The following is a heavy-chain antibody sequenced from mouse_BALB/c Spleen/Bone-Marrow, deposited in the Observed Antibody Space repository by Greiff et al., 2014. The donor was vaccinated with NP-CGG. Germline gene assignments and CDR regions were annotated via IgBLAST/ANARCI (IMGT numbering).Heavy chain of an antibody. CDR1: GYTFSNYW. Sequence: QVQLQQSGAEQMRPGASVKISCKATGYTFSNYWIEWVKQRPGHGLEWIGEILPGNTNANYNEKFKGRATFTADTSSNTAYMQLSSLTSEDSAVYYCARGWYSMDDWGQGTSVTVSS. V-gene: IGHV1-9*01. CDR2: ILPGNTNA. J-gene: IGHJ4*01. CDR3: ARGWYSMDD.